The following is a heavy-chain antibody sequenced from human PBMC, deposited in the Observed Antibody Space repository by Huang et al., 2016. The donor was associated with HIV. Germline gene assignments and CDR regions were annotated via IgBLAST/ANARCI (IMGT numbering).Heavy chain of an antibody. V-gene: IGHV3-30*18. Sequence: QVQLVGSGGGVVQPGRSLRISCAASGFTFSSYGMHWVRQAPGKGVEWVAVISYDAKTKDYADSVKGRFSISRDNSKTTVYLQLNSLRLEDTAVYYCAKGGSAAAVLDFWGQGTLVTVSS. CDR3: AKGGSAAAVLDF. D-gene: IGHD6-13*01. CDR1: GFTFSSYG. CDR2: ISYDAKTK. J-gene: IGHJ4*02.